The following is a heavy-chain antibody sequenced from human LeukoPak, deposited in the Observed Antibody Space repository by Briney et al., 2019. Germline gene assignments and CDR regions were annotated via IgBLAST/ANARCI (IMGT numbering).Heavy chain of an antibody. CDR2: ISGYNGNT. V-gene: IGHV1-18*01. Sequence: GASVKVSRKTSSFTSTYSDITWVRQAPGQGLEWMGWISGYNGNTKYAQNFQGRVTMTTDTSTSTAYMELRSLTSDDTAVYYCARGSYGDYPYSFDYWGQGTLVTVSS. J-gene: IGHJ4*02. CDR1: SFTSTYSD. D-gene: IGHD4-17*01. CDR3: ARGSYGDYPYSFDY.